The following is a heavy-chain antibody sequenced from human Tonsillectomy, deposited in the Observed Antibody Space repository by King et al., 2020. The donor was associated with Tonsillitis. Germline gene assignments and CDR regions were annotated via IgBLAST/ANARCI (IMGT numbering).Heavy chain of an antibody. D-gene: IGHD6-13*01. CDR3: ARGAIAAAGTFDY. J-gene: IGHJ4*02. CDR1: GGSISSGGYY. Sequence: QLQESGPGLVKPSQTLSLTCTVSGGSISSGGYYWSWIRQHPGKGLEWIGDIYYSGSTYYNPSLKSRVTISVDTSKNQFSLKLSSVTAADTAVYYCARGAIAAAGTFDYWGQGTLVTVSS. V-gene: IGHV4-31*03. CDR2: IYYSGST.